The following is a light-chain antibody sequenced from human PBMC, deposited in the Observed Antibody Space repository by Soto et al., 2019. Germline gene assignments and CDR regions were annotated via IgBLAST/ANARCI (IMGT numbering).Light chain of an antibody. J-gene: IGKJ1*01. V-gene: IGKV3-20*01. CDR2: GAS. CDR1: QSVSSSY. Sequence: EIVVTQSPGTLSLSPGERATLSCRASQSVSSSYLAWYQQKPGQAPRLLIYGASNRATGIPDRISGSGSGTDFTRTISRLEPEDVAVYYCQQYGSSPWTFGQGTKVEIK. CDR3: QQYGSSPWT.